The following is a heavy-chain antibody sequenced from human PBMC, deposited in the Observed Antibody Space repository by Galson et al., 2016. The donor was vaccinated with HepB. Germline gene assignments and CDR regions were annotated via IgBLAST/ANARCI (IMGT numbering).Heavy chain of an antibody. CDR1: GFTFSSYG. J-gene: IGHJ4*02. V-gene: IGHV3-30*03. CDR2: ISYDGSNK. Sequence: SLRLSCAASGFTFSSYGIHWVRQAPGKGLEWVTVISYDGSNKYYADSVKGRFTISRDNSKKTLYLQMNSLRAEDTAVYYCARSGYADNSDWTSFDYWGQGTLVTVSS. D-gene: IGHD4-23*01. CDR3: ARSGYADNSDWTSFDY.